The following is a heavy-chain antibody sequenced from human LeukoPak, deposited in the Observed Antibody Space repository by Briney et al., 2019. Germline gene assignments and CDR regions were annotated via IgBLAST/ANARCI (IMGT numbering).Heavy chain of an antibody. CDR3: ARLDYGGTNDAFDI. V-gene: IGHV1-8*02. Sequence: GASVKVSCKASGYTFTGYYMHWVRQATGQGLEWMGWMNPNSGNTGYAQKFQGRVTMTRNTSISTAYMELSSLRSEDTAVYYCARLDYGGTNDAFDIWGQGTMVTVSS. J-gene: IGHJ3*02. CDR2: MNPNSGNT. D-gene: IGHD4-23*01. CDR1: GYTFTGYY.